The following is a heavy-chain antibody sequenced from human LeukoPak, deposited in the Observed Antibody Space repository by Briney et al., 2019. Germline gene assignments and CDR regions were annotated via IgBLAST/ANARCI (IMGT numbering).Heavy chain of an antibody. V-gene: IGHV3-74*01. CDR2: IKTDGRTT. CDR3: VRGANDAFDI. CDR1: GFSFSSYW. Sequence: QTGGSLRLSCAASGFSFSSYWMHWVRQAPGKGPVWVSFIKTDGRTTRYADSVTGRFTISRDNAKNTLFLQMNSLRAEDTAVYYCVRGANDAFDIWGQGTMVTVSS. J-gene: IGHJ3*02.